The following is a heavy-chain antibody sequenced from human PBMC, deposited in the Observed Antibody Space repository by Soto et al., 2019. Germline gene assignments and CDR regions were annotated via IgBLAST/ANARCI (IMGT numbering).Heavy chain of an antibody. CDR1: GFTFSNYA. V-gene: IGHV3-23*01. Sequence: EVQLLQSGGGLVQPGGSLRLSCAASGFTFSNYAMNWVRQAPGKGLEWVSSISGNTGTTYYADSVKGRFTISRDNSKNTLYLQMNRLRAEDTAAYYCARGSLEVIDGIWFDPWGQGTLVTVSS. D-gene: IGHD3-10*01. J-gene: IGHJ5*02. CDR3: ARGSLEVIDGIWFDP. CDR2: ISGNTGTT.